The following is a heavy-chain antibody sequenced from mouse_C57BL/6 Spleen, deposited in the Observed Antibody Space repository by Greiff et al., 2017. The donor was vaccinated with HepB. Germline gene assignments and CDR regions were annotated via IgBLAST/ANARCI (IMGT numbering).Heavy chain of an antibody. CDR2: IYPRSGNT. Sequence: VQLQQSGAELARPGASVKLSCKASGYTFTSYGISWVKQRTGQGLEWIGEIYPRSGNTYYNEKFKGKATLTADKSSSTAYMELLSLTSEDSAVYFCARQESQGFAYWGQGTLVTVAA. J-gene: IGHJ3*01. V-gene: IGHV1-81*01. CDR3: ARQESQGFAY. CDR1: GYTFTSYG.